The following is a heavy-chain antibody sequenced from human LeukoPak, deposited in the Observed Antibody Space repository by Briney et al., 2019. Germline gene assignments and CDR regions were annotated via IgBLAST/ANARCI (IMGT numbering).Heavy chain of an antibody. CDR1: GGTFSSYA. Sequence: SVKVSCKASGGTFSSYAISWVRQAPGQGLEWMGGIIPIFGTANYTQKFQGRVTITADESTSTAYMELSSLRSEDTAVYYCARAAMTTVTWSWFDPWGQGTLVTVSS. J-gene: IGHJ5*02. D-gene: IGHD4-17*01. CDR2: IIPIFGTA. CDR3: ARAAMTTVTWSWFDP. V-gene: IGHV1-69*01.